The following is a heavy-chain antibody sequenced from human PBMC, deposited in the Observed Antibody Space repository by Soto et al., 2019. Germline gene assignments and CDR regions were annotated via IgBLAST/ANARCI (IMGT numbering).Heavy chain of an antibody. J-gene: IGHJ3*02. Sequence: SVKVSCKASGVTFSSYAISWVRQAPGQGLEWMGGIIPIFGTANYAQKFQGRVTITADESTSTAYMELSSLRSEDTAVYYCARVVTGRAFDIWAKGQWSPSPQ. CDR3: ARVVTGRAFDI. D-gene: IGHD1-1*01. CDR1: GVTFSSYA. CDR2: IIPIFGTA. V-gene: IGHV1-69*13.